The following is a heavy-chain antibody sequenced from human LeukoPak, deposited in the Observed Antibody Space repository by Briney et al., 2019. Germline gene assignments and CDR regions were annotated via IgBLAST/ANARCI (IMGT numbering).Heavy chain of an antibody. D-gene: IGHD3-22*01. CDR2: ISGSGGSST. Sequence: PGGSLRLSCAASGFIFSSFAMSWVRQAPGKGLEWVSSISGSGGSSTYYADSVKGRFTISRDNSKNTLYLQMNSLRVEDTAVYYCARRDYYDSSGYSPLFDYWGQGTLVTVSS. V-gene: IGHV3-23*01. CDR3: ARRDYYDSSGYSPLFDY. CDR1: GFIFSSFA. J-gene: IGHJ4*02.